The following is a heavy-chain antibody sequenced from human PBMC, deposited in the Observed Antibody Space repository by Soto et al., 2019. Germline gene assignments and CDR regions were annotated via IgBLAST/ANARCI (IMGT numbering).Heavy chain of an antibody. J-gene: IGHJ3*02. Sequence: SETLSLTCTVSGGSISSYYWIWIRQPPGKGLEWIGYIYYSGSTNYNPSLKSRVTISVDTSKNQFSLKLSSVTAADTAVYYCARDPTDYYDSSATLDAFDIWGQGTMVTVSS. CDR1: GGSISSYY. CDR3: ARDPTDYYDSSATLDAFDI. CDR2: IYYSGST. D-gene: IGHD3-22*01. V-gene: IGHV4-59*01.